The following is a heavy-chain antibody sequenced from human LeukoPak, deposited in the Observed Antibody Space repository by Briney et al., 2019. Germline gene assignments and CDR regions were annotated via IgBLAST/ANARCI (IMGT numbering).Heavy chain of an antibody. CDR2: IYHSGST. D-gene: IGHD1-20*01. J-gene: IGHJ6*02. CDR1: GGSISSGGYS. CDR3: ARGITGNDYYYYGMDV. V-gene: IGHV4-30-2*01. Sequence: SETLSLTCAVSGGSISSGGYSWSWIRQPPGKGLEWIGYIYHSGSTYYNPSLKSRVTISVDTSKNQFSLKLRSVTAADTAVYYCARGITGNDYYYYGMDVWGQGTTVTVSS.